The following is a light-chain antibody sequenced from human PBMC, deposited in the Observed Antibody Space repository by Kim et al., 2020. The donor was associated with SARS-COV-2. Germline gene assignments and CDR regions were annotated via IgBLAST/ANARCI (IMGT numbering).Light chain of an antibody. CDR3: QQRYNWPLT. CDR1: QSVGNS. V-gene: IGKV3-11*01. CDR2: ETS. J-gene: IGKJ4*01. Sequence: SPGERAPLSCRASQSVGNSLAWFQQRPGQAPRLLIFETSNRATGIPARFSGSGSGTGFTLTISSLEPEDFAVYYCQQRYNWPLTFGGGTKVDIK.